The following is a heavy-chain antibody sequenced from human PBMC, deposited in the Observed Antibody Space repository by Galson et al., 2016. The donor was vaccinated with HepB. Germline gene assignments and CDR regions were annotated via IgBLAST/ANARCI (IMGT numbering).Heavy chain of an antibody. Sequence: SLRLSCAASGFTVSDNYVSWVRQPPGKGLEWVSGIYASGRTFYADSMKGRFTISRDDSKNTLYLQMDSLRPEDTAVYYCARVGFGRSYGQGFDYWGQGTLVTVSS. D-gene: IGHD3-16*01. CDR3: ARVGFGRSYGQGFDY. CDR2: IYASGRT. CDR1: GFTVSDNY. V-gene: IGHV3-66*02. J-gene: IGHJ4*02.